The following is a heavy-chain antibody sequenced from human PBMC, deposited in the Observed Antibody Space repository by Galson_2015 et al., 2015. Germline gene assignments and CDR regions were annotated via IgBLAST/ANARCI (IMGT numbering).Heavy chain of an antibody. CDR1: GYTFTNYF. CDR2: INPSGAAT. V-gene: IGHV1-46*04. Sequence: SVKVSCKASGYTFTNYFIQWVRQAPGQGLEWVGAINPSGAATFYAQKLQGRVTMTRDTPTSTVYVELSSLGSEDTAVYYCARELGGAYYFDYWGLGTLVTVSS. D-gene: IGHD3-10*01. J-gene: IGHJ4*02. CDR3: ARELGGAYYFDY.